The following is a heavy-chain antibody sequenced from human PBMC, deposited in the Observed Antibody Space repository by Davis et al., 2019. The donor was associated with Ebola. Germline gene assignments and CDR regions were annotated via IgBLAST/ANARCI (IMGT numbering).Heavy chain of an antibody. V-gene: IGHV4-38-2*01. CDR2: IYHSGST. CDR3: ARGCSGRSYYYYYYYMDV. Sequence: PSETLSLTCAVSGYSISSGYYWGWIRQPPGKGLEWIGSIYHSGSTYYNPSLKSRVTISVDTSKNQFSLKLSSVTAADTAVYYCARGCSGRSYYYYYYYMDVWGKGTTVTVSS. CDR1: GYSISSGYY. J-gene: IGHJ6*03. D-gene: IGHD2-15*01.